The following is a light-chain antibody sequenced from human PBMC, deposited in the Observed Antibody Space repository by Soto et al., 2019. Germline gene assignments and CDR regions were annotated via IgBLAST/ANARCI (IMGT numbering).Light chain of an antibody. CDR1: QSVSSN. Sequence: EIVMTQSPATLSVSPGERATLSCRASQSVSSNLTWYQQKPGKAPRLLIYGASSRATGIPARFSGSGSGTDFTLTISRLQPEDFAVYYCQQYYSTPRTFGQGTKVDIK. CDR3: QQYYSTPRT. J-gene: IGKJ1*01. V-gene: IGKV3D-15*01. CDR2: GAS.